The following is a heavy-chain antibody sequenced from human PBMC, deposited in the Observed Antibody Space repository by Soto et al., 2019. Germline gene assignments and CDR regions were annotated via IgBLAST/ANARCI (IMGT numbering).Heavy chain of an antibody. J-gene: IGHJ4*02. CDR2: MNPNSGNT. V-gene: IGHV1-8*01. CDR3: ARGGEAIDY. CDR1: GYTFTSYD. Sequence: ASVKVSCKPSGYTFTSYDINWVRQATGQGLEWMGWMNPNSGNTGYAQKFQGRATITRDTSASTAYMELSSLRSEDTAVYYCARGGEAIDYWGQGTLVTVSS. D-gene: IGHD2-21*01.